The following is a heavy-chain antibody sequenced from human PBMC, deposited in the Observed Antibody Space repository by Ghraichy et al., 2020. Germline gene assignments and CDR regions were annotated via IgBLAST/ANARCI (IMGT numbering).Heavy chain of an antibody. CDR2: ISAYNGNT. V-gene: IGHV1-18*01. CDR3: ARGKYCSGGSCYSYYYYGMDV. Sequence: ASVKVSCKASGYTFTSYGISWVRQAPGQGLEWMGWISAYNGNTNYAQKLQGRVTMTTDTSTSTAYMELRSLRSDDTAVYYCARGKYCSGGSCYSYYYYGMDVWGQGTTVTVSS. CDR1: GYTFTSYG. D-gene: IGHD2-15*01. J-gene: IGHJ6*02.